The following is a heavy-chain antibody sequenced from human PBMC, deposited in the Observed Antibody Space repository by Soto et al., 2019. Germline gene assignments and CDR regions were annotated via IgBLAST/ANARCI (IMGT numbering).Heavy chain of an antibody. CDR3: ARDSGYSYGSVYYYYGMDV. CDR1: GGTFSSYA. V-gene: IGHV1-69*13. Sequence: SVKVSCKASGGTFSSYAISWVRQAPGQGLEWMGGIIPIFGTANYAQKFQGRVTITADESTSTAYMELSSLRSEDTAVYYCARDSGYSYGSVYYYYGMDVWGQGTTVTVSS. D-gene: IGHD5-18*01. CDR2: IIPIFGTA. J-gene: IGHJ6*02.